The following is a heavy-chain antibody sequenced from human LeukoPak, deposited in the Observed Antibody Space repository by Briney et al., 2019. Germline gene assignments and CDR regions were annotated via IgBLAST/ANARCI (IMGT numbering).Heavy chain of an antibody. D-gene: IGHD3-9*01. CDR3: ARDARYFDWLLGY. Sequence: GGSLRLSCAASGFTFSSYSMNWVRQAPGKGLEWVSSISSRSSYIYYADSVKGRFPISRDNAKNSLYLQMNSLRAEDTAAYYCARDARYFDWLLGYWGQGTLVTVSS. CDR2: ISSRSSYI. J-gene: IGHJ4*02. V-gene: IGHV3-21*01. CDR1: GFTFSSYS.